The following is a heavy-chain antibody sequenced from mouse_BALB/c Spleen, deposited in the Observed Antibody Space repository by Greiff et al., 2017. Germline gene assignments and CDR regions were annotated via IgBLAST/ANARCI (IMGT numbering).Heavy chain of an antibody. CDR1: GFSLTSYG. J-gene: IGHJ3*01. V-gene: IGHV2-9*02. CDR3: AREALYYYASAGFAY. D-gene: IGHD1-1*01. CDR2: IWAGGST. Sequence: VKLMESGPGLVAPSQSLSITCTVSGFSLTSYGVHWVRQPPGKGLEWLGVIWAGGSTNYNSALMSRLSISKDNSKSQVFLKMNSLQTDDTAMYYCAREALYYYASAGFAYWGQGTLVTVSA.